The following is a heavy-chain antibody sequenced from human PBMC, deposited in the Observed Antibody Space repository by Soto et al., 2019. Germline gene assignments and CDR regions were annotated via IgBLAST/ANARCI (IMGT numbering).Heavy chain of an antibody. CDR2: TCYRSKWYN. CDR1: GDSVSSNSAA. Sequence: SQTLSLTCAISGDSVSSNSAAWNWIRQSPSRGLEWLGRTCYRSKWYNDYAVSVKSRITINPDTSKNQFSLQLNSVTPEDTAVYYCARDLAGTTFVDYYGMDVWGQGTTVTVS. V-gene: IGHV6-1*01. D-gene: IGHD1-7*01. J-gene: IGHJ6*02. CDR3: ARDLAGTTFVDYYGMDV.